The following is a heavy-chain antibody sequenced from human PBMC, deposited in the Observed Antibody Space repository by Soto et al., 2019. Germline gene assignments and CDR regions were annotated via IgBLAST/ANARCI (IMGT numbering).Heavy chain of an antibody. CDR1: GYTFSSYD. D-gene: IGHD3-10*01. J-gene: IGHJ4*02. CDR2: MNPNSGNT. V-gene: IGHV1-8*01. CDR3: ARRYQAFGKYYFDY. Sequence: ASVKVSCKASGYTFSSYDINGVRQATGQGLEWMGWMNPNSGNTGYAQKFQGRVTMTRNTSISTAYMELSSLRSEDTAVYYCARRYQAFGKYYFDYWGQGTLVTVSS.